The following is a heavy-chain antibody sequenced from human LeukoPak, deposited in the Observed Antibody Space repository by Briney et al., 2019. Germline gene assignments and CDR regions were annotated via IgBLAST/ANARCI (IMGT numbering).Heavy chain of an antibody. D-gene: IGHD3-16*01. CDR1: GYTFPTYG. J-gene: IGHJ4*02. CDR2: ISAYNGKT. V-gene: IGHV1-18*01. Sequence: ASVKVSCKAVGYTFPTYGITWVRQAPGQGLEWVGWISAYNGKTNYAQKLQGRVTMTTDTSTSTAYVELRSLRSDDTAVYYCARALGGGQSTYYFDYWGQGSLVTVSS. CDR3: ARALGGGQSTYYFDY.